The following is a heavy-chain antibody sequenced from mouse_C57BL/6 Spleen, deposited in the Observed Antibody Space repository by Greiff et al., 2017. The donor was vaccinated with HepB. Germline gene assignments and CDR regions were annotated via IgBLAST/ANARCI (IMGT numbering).Heavy chain of an antibody. CDR3: ARGYYGGSPYFDY. CDR2: IHPNSGST. V-gene: IGHV1-64*01. Sequence: QVQLQQPGAELVKPGASVKLSCKASGYTFTSYWMHWVKQRPGQGLEWIGMIHPNSGSTNYNEKFKSKATLTVDKSSSTAYMQLSSLTSEDSAVYYCARGYYGGSPYFDYWGQGTTLTVSS. J-gene: IGHJ2*01. CDR1: GYTFTSYW. D-gene: IGHD1-1*01.